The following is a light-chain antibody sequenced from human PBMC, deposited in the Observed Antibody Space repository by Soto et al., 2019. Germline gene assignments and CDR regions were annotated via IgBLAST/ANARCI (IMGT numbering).Light chain of an antibody. CDR2: DVS. J-gene: IGLJ1*01. CDR1: SSDVGAYNY. V-gene: IGLV2-14*03. Sequence: QSALTQPASVSGSPGQSITISCTGTSSDVGAYNYVSWYQHHPGKVPRLMIFDVSNRPSGVSNRFSGSKSGNTASLTISGPRAEDEAVFSCCSYRRRSPYVFGAGTKATAL. CDR3: CSYRRRSPYV.